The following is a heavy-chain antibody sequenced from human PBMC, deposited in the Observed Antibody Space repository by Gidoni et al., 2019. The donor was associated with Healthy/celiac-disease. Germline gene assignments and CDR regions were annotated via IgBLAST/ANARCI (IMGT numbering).Heavy chain of an antibody. CDR2: IIPILGIA. V-gene: IGHV1-69*02. D-gene: IGHD1-26*01. CDR3: ARGYSGSSFDY. Sequence: QVQLVQSGAEVTKPGSSVKVSCQASGGTFSSYPISWVRQAPGQGLAWMGRIIPILGIAKYAQKFQGRVTITGDKSTSTAYMELSSLRSEDTAVYYGARGYSGSSFDYWGQGTLVTVSS. CDR1: GGTFSSYP. J-gene: IGHJ4*02.